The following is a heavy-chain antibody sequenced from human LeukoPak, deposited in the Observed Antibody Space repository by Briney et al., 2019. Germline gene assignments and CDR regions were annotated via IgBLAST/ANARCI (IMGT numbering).Heavy chain of an antibody. J-gene: IGHJ4*02. CDR3: ARGRGYDPVVFYFDY. D-gene: IGHD5-12*01. CDR2: IYYSGST. Sequence: PSETLSLTCTVSGDSVRSSSYFWAWIRQPPGKGLEWIANIYYSGSTYYNPSLKSRATITLDTSKNQFSLNLTSVTAADTALYYCARGRGYDPVVFYFDYWGQGNLVTVSS. V-gene: IGHV4-39*07. CDR1: GDSVRSSSYF.